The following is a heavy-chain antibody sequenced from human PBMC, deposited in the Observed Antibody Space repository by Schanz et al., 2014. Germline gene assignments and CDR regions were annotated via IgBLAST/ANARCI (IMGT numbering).Heavy chain of an antibody. D-gene: IGHD6-13*01. CDR2: ISSSSGTI. V-gene: IGHV3-48*01. CDR1: GFTFSNYG. CDR3: ARLDSSSWYPRY. Sequence: VQLVESGGDLVKPGGSLRLSCEASGFTFSNYGMNWVRQAPEKGLEWVSYISSSSGTIYSADSVKGRFTISRDNAKSLLYLQMNGLRAEDTAVYFCARLDSSSWYPRYWGQGTLVTVSS. J-gene: IGHJ4*02.